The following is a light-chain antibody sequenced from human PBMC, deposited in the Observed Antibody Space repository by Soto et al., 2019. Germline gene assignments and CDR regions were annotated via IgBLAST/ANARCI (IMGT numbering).Light chain of an antibody. J-gene: IGLJ1*01. CDR1: SSNIGSST. Sequence: QSVLTQPPSASGTPGQRVTIFCSGSSSNIGSSTVNWYQQVPGAAPKLLIESNDQRPSGVPDRFSGSKSGTSAYLAISGLQSEDEADYYCAAWDASLSAHYAFGTGTKVTV. V-gene: IGLV1-44*01. CDR2: SND. CDR3: AAWDASLSAHYA.